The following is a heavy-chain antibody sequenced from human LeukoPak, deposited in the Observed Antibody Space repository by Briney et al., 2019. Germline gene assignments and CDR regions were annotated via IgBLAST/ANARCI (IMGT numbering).Heavy chain of an antibody. CDR1: GYTFTDYY. V-gene: IGHV1-2*02. CDR2: ISPNSGVT. D-gene: IGHD2-8*01. J-gene: IGHJ5*01. Sequence: GASVKVSCKASGYTFTDYYINWVRQAPGQGLEWMGWISPNSGVTNYAQKFQGRVTLTRDTSVTTAYMELTSLTSDETAVYYCARWGGVQFDSWGQGTLVTVSS. CDR3: ARWGGVQFDS.